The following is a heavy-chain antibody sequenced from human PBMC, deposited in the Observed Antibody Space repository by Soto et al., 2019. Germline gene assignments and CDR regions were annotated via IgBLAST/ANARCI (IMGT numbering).Heavy chain of an antibody. D-gene: IGHD3-9*01. V-gene: IGHV1-18*01. CDR3: TRDDILTGYYIGSGFDY. Sequence: ASVKVSCKASGYTFTSYGISWVRQAPGQGLEWMGWISAYNGNTNYAQKLQGRVTMTTDTSTSTAYMELRSLRSDDTAVYYYTRDDILTGYYIGSGFDYWGQGTLVTVSS. J-gene: IGHJ4*02. CDR1: GYTFTSYG. CDR2: ISAYNGNT.